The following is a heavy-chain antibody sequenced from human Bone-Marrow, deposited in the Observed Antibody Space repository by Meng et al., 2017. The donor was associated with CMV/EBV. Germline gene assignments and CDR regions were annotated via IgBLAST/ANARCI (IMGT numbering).Heavy chain of an antibody. CDR3: ARGKLLWFGEFPWFDP. V-gene: IGHV4-34*01. J-gene: IGHJ5*02. D-gene: IGHD3-10*01. CDR1: VGSFSGYY. CDR2: INHSGST. Sequence: YVGSFSGYYWSWIRQPPGKGLEWMGEINHSGSTNYNPSLKSRVTISVDTSKNQFSLKLSSVTAADTAVYYCARGKLLWFGEFPWFDPWGQGTLVTVSS.